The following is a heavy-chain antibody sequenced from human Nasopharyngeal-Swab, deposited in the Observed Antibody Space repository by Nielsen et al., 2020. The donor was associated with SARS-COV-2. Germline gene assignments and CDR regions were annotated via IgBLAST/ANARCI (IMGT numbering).Heavy chain of an antibody. V-gene: IGHV3-48*02. Sequence: GESLKISCAASGFTFSSYGMNWVRQAPGKGLEWVSYISSSSSTIYYADSVKGRFTISRDNAKNSLYLQMNSLRDEDTAVYYCARAQQAYCGGDCYPHYYGMDVWGQGTTVTVSS. D-gene: IGHD2-21*02. CDR1: GFTFSSYG. CDR3: ARAQQAYCGGDCYPHYYGMDV. J-gene: IGHJ6*02. CDR2: ISSSSSTI.